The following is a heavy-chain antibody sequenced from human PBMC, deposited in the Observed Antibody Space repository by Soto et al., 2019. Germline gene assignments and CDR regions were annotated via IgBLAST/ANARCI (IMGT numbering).Heavy chain of an antibody. CDR1: GGSISSYY. Sequence: SETLSLTCTVSGGSISSYYWSWIRQPPGKGLEWIGYIYYSGSTNYNPSLKSRVTISVDTSKNQFSLKLSSVTAADTAVYYCAREVVMITFGGVIATYYSDYWGQGTLVTVSS. V-gene: IGHV4-59*01. J-gene: IGHJ4*02. CDR2: IYYSGST. D-gene: IGHD3-16*02. CDR3: AREVVMITFGGVIATYYSDY.